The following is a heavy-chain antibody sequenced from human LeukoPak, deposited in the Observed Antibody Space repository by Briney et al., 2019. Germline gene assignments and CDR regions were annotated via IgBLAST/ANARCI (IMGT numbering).Heavy chain of an antibody. D-gene: IGHD3-22*01. J-gene: IGHJ3*02. CDR2: ISYDGSNK. CDR1: GFTFSYYG. Sequence: GRSLRLSCAASGFTFSYYGMHWVRQAPGKGLEWVAVISYDGSNKYYAESVKDRFTISRDNSKNTLYLQMNSLRAEDTAVYYCAKDYYDSSGYYNDAFDMWGQGTMVTVSS. V-gene: IGHV3-30*18. CDR3: AKDYYDSSGYYNDAFDM.